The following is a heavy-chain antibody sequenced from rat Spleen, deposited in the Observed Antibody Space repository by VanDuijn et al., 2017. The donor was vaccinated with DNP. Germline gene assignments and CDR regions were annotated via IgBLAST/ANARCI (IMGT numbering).Heavy chain of an antibody. CDR2: ISYEGSST. Sequence: EVQLVESGGGLVQPGRSLNLSCAASGFIFSDYNMAWVRQAPKKGLEWVATISYEGSSTYYGDSVKGRFTISRDNAKSTLYLQMNSLRSEDTATYYCARGAVADYWGQGVMVTVSS. CDR1: GFIFSDYN. CDR3: ARGAVADY. D-gene: IGHD1-3*01. V-gene: IGHV5-22*01. J-gene: IGHJ2*01.